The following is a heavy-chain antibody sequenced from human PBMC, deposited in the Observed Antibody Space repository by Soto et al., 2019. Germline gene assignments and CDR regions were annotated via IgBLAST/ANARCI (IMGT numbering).Heavy chain of an antibody. CDR1: GGTFSSYT. D-gene: IGHD2-2*01. J-gene: IGHJ4*02. CDR3: ARGRGCSSTSCYAYDY. CDR2: IIPILGIA. Sequence: QVQLVQSGAEVKKPGSSVKVSCKASGGTFSSYTISWVRQAPGQGLEWMGRIIPILGIANYAQKFQGRVTLTADKSTSTAYMELSSLRSEDTAVYYCARGRGCSSTSCYAYDYWGQGTLVTVSS. V-gene: IGHV1-69*02.